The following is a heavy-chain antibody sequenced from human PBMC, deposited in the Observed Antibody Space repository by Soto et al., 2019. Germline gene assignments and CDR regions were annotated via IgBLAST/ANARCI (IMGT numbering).Heavy chain of an antibody. CDR1: GFSLSTSGVA. J-gene: IGHJ5*02. V-gene: IGHV2-5*02. CDR2: VYWDDDK. D-gene: IGHD3-3*01. CDR3: THAPGYRVFGVVRGALWFDA. Sequence: QITLKESGPTLVKPTQTLTLTCSFSGFSLSTSGVAAGWIRQRPGKGLEWLALVYWDDDKRYRPSLRDRLNVTTVTSNTNIFLNKNNKDLAHTATYYSTHAPGYRVFGVVRGALWFDAWGQGIMVTVSS.